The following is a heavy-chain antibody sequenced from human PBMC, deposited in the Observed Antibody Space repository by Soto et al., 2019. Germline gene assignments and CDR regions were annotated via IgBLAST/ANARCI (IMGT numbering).Heavy chain of an antibody. J-gene: IGHJ5*02. CDR2: IIPIFGTA. V-gene: IGHV1-69*13. CDR3: ARDADRAIAVAETYNWFDP. Sequence: EASVKVSCKASGGTFSSYAISWVRQAPGQGLEWMGGIIPIFGTANYAQKFQGRVTITADESTSTAYMELSSLRSEDTAVYYCARDADRAIAVAETYNWFDPWGQGTLVTVSS. D-gene: IGHD6-19*01. CDR1: GGTFSSYA.